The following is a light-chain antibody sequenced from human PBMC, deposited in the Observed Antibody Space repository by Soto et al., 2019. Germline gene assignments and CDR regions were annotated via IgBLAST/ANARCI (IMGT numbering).Light chain of an antibody. CDR1: SNDVGRFDY. Sequence: QSALTQPASVFGSPGQSITISCTGTSNDVGRFDYVSWYQQHPGKAPKLIIYDVSYRPSGISNRFSASKSGTTASLTISGLQAEDEADYSCSSFTSGSTYVFGTGTKVTVL. CDR2: DVS. J-gene: IGLJ1*01. V-gene: IGLV2-14*03. CDR3: SSFTSGSTYV.